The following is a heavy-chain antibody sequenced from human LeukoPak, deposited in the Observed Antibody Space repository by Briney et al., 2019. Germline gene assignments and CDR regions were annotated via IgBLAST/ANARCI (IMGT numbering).Heavy chain of an antibody. D-gene: IGHD5-18*01. CDR2: ISGSGGST. CDR3: AKDPERGYSYGYYPNWFDP. V-gene: IGHV3-23*01. Sequence: GSLRLSCAASGFTFSSYAMSWVRQAPGKGLEWVSAISGSGGSTYYADSVKGRFTISRDNSKNTLYLQMNSLRAEDTAVYYCAKDPERGYSYGYYPNWFDPWGQGTLVTVSS. J-gene: IGHJ5*02. CDR1: GFTFSSYA.